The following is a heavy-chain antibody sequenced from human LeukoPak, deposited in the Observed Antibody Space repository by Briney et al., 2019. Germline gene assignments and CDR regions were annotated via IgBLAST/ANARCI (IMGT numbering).Heavy chain of an antibody. CDR3: AREDGYYDSSGYYFYYYYGMDV. V-gene: IGHV3-74*01. D-gene: IGHD3-22*01. CDR1: GFTFSSYW. Sequence: GGSLRLFCAASGFTFSSYWMHWVRQAPGKGLVWVSRINSDGSSTSYADSVKGRFTISRDNAKNTLYLQMNSLRAEDTAVYYCAREDGYYDSSGYYFYYYYGMDVWGQGTTVTVSS. J-gene: IGHJ6*02. CDR2: INSDGSST.